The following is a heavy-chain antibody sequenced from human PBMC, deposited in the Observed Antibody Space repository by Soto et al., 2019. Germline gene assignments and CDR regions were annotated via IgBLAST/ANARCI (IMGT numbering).Heavy chain of an antibody. CDR3: ARDVSYGYLPVY. J-gene: IGHJ4*02. V-gene: IGHV3-21*01. CDR2: ISSSSSYI. Sequence: TGGSLRLSCAASGFTFSSYSMNWVRQAPGKGLEWVSSISSSSSYIHYADSVKGRFTISRDNAKNSLYLQMNSLRAEDTAVYYCARDVSYGYLPVYWGQGTLVTVSS. CDR1: GFTFSSYS. D-gene: IGHD5-18*01.